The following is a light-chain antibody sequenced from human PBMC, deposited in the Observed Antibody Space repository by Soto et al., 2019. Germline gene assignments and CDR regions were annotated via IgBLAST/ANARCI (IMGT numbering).Light chain of an antibody. CDR1: QSISDT. CDR3: QQRGNWPPGFT. J-gene: IGKJ3*01. V-gene: IGKV3-15*01. CDR2: GAS. Sequence: EIVMTQSPATLSVSPGGRATLSCRASQSISDTLAWYQQKPGQAPRLLIHGASTRATGFPARFSGSGSGTDFTLTISSLQSEDFAVYYCQQRGNWPPGFTFGPGTKVDIK.